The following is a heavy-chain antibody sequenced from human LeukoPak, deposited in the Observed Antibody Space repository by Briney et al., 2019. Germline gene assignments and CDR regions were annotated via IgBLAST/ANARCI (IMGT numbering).Heavy chain of an antibody. V-gene: IGHV3-11*01. CDR3: ARGDSSSWYGAHAY. J-gene: IGHJ4*02. CDR1: GFTFSDYY. D-gene: IGHD6-13*01. Sequence: GVSLRLSCAASGFTFSDYYMSWIGQAPGKGLEWVSYISTSGSTIYYADSVKGRFTISRDNAKNSLYLQINSLRAADTAVYYCARGDSSSWYGAHAYWGQGTLVTVSS. CDR2: ISTSGSTI.